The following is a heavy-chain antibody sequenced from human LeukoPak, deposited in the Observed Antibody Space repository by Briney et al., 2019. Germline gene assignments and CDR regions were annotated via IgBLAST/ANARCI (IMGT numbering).Heavy chain of an antibody. CDR3: ATHPRNYYYYYMDV. CDR2: IIPIFGTA. V-gene: IGHV1-69*05. J-gene: IGHJ6*03. CDR1: GGTFSSYA. D-gene: IGHD7-27*01. Sequence: SVKVSCKASGGTFSSYAISWVRQAPGQGLEWMGRIIPIFGTANYAQKFQGRVTITTDESTSTAYMELSSLRSEDTAVYYCATHPRNYYYYYMDVWGKGTTVTVSS.